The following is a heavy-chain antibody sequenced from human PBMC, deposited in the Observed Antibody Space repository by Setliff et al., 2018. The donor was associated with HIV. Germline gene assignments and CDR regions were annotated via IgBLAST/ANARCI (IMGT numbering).Heavy chain of an antibody. D-gene: IGHD3-22*01. CDR2: IHYSENT. J-gene: IGHJ6*03. Sequence: SETLSLTCTVSGGSISSYYWSWIRQHPGKGLEWIGYIHYSENTYYNPSLKSRVMLSIDTSKNQFSLNLTSVTVADTAVYYCARVNYDATGYYYYYYMDVWGKGTTVTVSS. V-gene: IGHV4-59*06. CDR1: GGSISSYY. CDR3: ARVNYDATGYYYYYYMDV.